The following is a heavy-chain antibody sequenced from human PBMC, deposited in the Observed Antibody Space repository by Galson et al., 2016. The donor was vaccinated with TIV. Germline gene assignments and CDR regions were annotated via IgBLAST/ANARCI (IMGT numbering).Heavy chain of an antibody. V-gene: IGHV4-28*03. Sequence: IYESGTTYSNPSLKSRLTLSVDTSKNQFSLKLSSVTAADTAVYYCMREGSAVTMHHYFGMDVWGQGTSVTVSS. J-gene: IGHJ6*02. D-gene: IGHD4-17*01. CDR3: MREGSAVTMHHYFGMDV. CDR2: IYESGTT.